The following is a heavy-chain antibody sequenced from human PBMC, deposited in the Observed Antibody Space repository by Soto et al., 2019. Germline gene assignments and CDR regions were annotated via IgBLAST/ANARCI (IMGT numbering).Heavy chain of an antibody. Sequence: QVPLVPAGGEVKKPWASMKGSRKASGYPFSRFGITWVRQAPGQGLEWMGWISAHNGNTDYAQKLQGRVIVTRDTSTSTAYMELRSLRSDDTAVYYCARGRYGDYWGQGALVTVSS. CDR3: ARGRYGDY. J-gene: IGHJ4*02. CDR2: ISAHNGNT. D-gene: IGHD1-1*01. CDR1: GYPFSRFG. V-gene: IGHV1-18*01.